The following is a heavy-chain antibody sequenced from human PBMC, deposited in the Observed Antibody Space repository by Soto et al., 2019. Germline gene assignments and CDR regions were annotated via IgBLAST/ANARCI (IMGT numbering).Heavy chain of an antibody. CDR3: ARNSDYDILTGS. J-gene: IGHJ1*01. CDR1: GFTFSDYY. V-gene: IGHV3-11*01. Sequence: GGSLRLSCAASGFTFSDYYMSWIRQAPGKGLEWVSYISSSDSTIYYADSVEGRFTISRDNAKNSLYLQMNSLRAEDTAVYYCARNSDYDILTGSWGQGTLVTVSS. D-gene: IGHD3-9*01. CDR2: ISSSDSTI.